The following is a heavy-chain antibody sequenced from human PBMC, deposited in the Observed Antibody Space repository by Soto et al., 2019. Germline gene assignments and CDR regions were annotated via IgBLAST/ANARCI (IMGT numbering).Heavy chain of an antibody. V-gene: IGHV1-3*01. Sequence: VVSVKVSCKASGYTLTSYAMHWVRQAPGQRLEWMGWINAGNGNTKYSQKFQGRVTITRDTSASTAYMELSSLRSEDTAVYYCAREKEYYDYVWGSHRPRPLDYYYGMDVWGQGTTVTVSS. J-gene: IGHJ6*02. CDR3: AREKEYYDYVWGSHRPRPLDYYYGMDV. CDR2: INAGNGNT. D-gene: IGHD3-16*02. CDR1: GYTLTSYA.